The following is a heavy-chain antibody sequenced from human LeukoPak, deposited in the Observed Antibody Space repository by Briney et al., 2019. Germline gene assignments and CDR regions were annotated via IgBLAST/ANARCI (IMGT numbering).Heavy chain of an antibody. V-gene: IGHV7-4-1*01. D-gene: IGHD3-22*01. CDR3: ARDETYYYDSSGYSGLDY. J-gene: IGHJ4*02. CDR2: INTNTGNP. CDR1: GYTFTSYA. Sequence: ASVKVSCKASGYTFTSYAMNWVRQAPGQGLEWMGWINTNTGNPTYAQGFTGRFVFSLDTSVSTAYLQICSLKAEDTAVYYCARDETYYYDSSGYSGLDYWGQGTLVTVSS.